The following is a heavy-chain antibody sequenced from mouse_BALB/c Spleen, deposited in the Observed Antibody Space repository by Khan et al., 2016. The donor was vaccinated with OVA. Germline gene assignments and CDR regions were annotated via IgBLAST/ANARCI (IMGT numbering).Heavy chain of an antibody. V-gene: IGHV1-7*01. Sequence: VQVVESGAELAKPGASVKMSCKASGYTFTTYWMHWVKQRPGQGLEWIGYINPTSGYTDYNEKFKDRATLSADKSSSTAYMQLSSLTSEDSAVYYCTRDRVDCWGQGTTLTVSS. CDR3: TRDRVDC. CDR2: INPTSGYT. CDR1: GYTFTTYW. J-gene: IGHJ2*01.